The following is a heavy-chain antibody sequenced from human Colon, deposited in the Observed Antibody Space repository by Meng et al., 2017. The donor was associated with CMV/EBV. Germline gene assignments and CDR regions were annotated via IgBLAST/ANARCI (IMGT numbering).Heavy chain of an antibody. CDR1: GYTFTNYG. Sequence: QVQLVQSGAGVKKPGASVKVSCKASGYTFTNYGISWVRQAPGQGLERMGWISAYTGDTYYAQKFQGRVTMTTDTSTSTAYMELRSLRSDDTAVYYCVRESQSGSYIYLQHWGQGTLVTVSS. CDR3: VRESQSGSYIYLQH. CDR2: ISAYTGDT. J-gene: IGHJ1*01. V-gene: IGHV1-18*01. D-gene: IGHD1-26*01.